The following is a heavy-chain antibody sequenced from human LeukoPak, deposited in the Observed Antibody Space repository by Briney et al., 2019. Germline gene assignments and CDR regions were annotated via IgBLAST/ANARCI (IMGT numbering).Heavy chain of an antibody. CDR2: ISSSSSYI. CDR3: AKDLGLWGSSSDNY. V-gene: IGHV3-21*04. J-gene: IGHJ4*02. Sequence: GGSLRLSCAASGFTFSSYSMNWVRQAPGKGLEWVSSISSSSSYIYYADSVKGRFTISRDNSKNTLHLQMNSLRAEDTAVYYCAKDLGLWGSSSDNYWGQGTLVTVSS. CDR1: GFTFSSYS. D-gene: IGHD6-6*01.